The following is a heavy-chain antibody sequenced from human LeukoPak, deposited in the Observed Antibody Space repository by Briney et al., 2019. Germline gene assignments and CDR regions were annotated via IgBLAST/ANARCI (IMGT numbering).Heavy chain of an antibody. J-gene: IGHJ3*02. CDR2: ISYDGSNK. CDR3: QLLRGEHAFDI. Sequence: PGGSLRLSCAASGFTFSSYAMHWVRQAPGKGLERVAVISYDGSNKYYADSVKGRFTISRDNSKNTLYLQMNSLRAEDTAVYYCQLLRGEHAFDIWGQGTMVTVSS. CDR1: GFTFSSYA. V-gene: IGHV3-30*04. D-gene: IGHD2-2*01.